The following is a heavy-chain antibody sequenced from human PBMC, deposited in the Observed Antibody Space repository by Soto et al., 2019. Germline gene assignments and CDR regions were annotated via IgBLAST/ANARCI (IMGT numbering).Heavy chain of an antibody. V-gene: IGHV5-10-1*01. CDR1: GYSFTSYW. J-gene: IGHJ3*02. D-gene: IGHD3-22*01. Sequence: PGESLKISCKGSGYSFTSYWISWVRQMPGKGLEWMGRIDPSDSYINYSPSFQGHVTISADKSISTAYLQWSSLKASDTAMYYCARHGYYDSSGKLWGPDAFDIWGQGTMVTVSS. CDR3: ARHGYYDSSGKLWGPDAFDI. CDR2: IDPSDSYI.